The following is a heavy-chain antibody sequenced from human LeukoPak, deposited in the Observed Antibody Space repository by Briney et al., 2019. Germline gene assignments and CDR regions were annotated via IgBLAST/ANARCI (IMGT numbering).Heavy chain of an antibody. Sequence: SETLSLTCTVSGGSISNYYWTWIRQTPGKGLEWIGNLYHGGAADYNPSLKTRVTTSVDTSKDQFSLSLRSSTAADTAVYFCARLGKTYYMDVWGTGTTVTVSS. CDR1: GGSISNYY. CDR2: LYHGGAA. J-gene: IGHJ6*03. D-gene: IGHD1/OR15-1a*01. CDR3: ARLGKTYYMDV. V-gene: IGHV4-59*08.